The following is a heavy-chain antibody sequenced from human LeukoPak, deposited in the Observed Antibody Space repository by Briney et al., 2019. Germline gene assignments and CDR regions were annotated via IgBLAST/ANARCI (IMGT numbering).Heavy chain of an antibody. CDR1: GGSFSGYY. CDR2: INHSGST. D-gene: IGHD3/OR15-3a*01. CDR3: ARERKRTDFDY. Sequence: PSETLSLTCAVYGGSFSGYYWSWIRQPPGKGLEWIGEINHSGSTNYNPSLKSRVTISVDTSKNQLSLKLSSVTAADTAVYYCARERKRTDFDYWGQGTLVTVSS. J-gene: IGHJ4*02. V-gene: IGHV4-34*01.